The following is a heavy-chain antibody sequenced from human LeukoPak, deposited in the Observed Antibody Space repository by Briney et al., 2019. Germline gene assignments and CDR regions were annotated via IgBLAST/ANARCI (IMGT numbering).Heavy chain of an antibody. CDR1: GGSISSYY. D-gene: IGHD6-13*01. J-gene: IGHJ5*02. Sequence: PSETLSLTCTVSGGSISSYYWSWIRQPAGKGLEWIGRIYTSGSTNYNPSLKSRVTMSVDTSKNQFSLKLSSVTAADTAVYYCARDDSSSWYGLFGFDPWGQGTLVTVS. CDR3: ARDDSSSWYGLFGFDP. V-gene: IGHV4-4*07. CDR2: IYTSGST.